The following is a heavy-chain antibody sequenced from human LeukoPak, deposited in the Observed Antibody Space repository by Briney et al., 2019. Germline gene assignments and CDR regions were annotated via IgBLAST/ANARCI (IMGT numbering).Heavy chain of an antibody. D-gene: IGHD3-22*01. CDR2: ISSSSSYS. Sequence: GGSLRLSCVASGFTFNTHSMNWVRQAPGKGLEWISSISSSSSYSYYADSVKGRFTISRDNAKNSLYLQMNTLRAEDTAVYYCARDLGQYYDTSDNWFDPWGQGTLVTVSS. CDR3: ARDLGQYYDTSDNWFDP. V-gene: IGHV3-21*01. J-gene: IGHJ5*02. CDR1: GFTFNTHS.